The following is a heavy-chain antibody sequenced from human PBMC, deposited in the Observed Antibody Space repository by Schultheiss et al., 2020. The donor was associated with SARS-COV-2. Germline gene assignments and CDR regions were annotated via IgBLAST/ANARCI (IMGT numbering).Heavy chain of an antibody. CDR3: ARGIVVGATGDAFDI. CDR2: IYYSGST. J-gene: IGHJ3*02. CDR1: GGSISGYY. V-gene: IGHV4-59*08. D-gene: IGHD1-26*01. Sequence: GSLRLSCTVSGGSISGYYWSWIRQPPGKGLEWIGSIYYSGSTNYNPSLKSRVTISVDTSKNQFSLKLSSVTAADTAVYYCARGIVVGATGDAFDIWGQGTMVTVSS.